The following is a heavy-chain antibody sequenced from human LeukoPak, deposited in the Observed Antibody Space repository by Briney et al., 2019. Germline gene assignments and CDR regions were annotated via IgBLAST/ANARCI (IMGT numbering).Heavy chain of an antibody. CDR3: ARDYYDSSGYFGWFDP. Sequence: SEALAPTRAVYGGSFRGFFPGLIRQPPGKGLEWVWEINHSGSTNYNLSLKSRVTISVDTSKNQFSLKLSSVTAADTAVYYCARDYYDSSGYFGWFDPWGQGTLVTVSS. CDR1: GGSFRGFF. V-gene: IGHV4-34*01. J-gene: IGHJ5*02. CDR2: INHSGST. D-gene: IGHD3-22*01.